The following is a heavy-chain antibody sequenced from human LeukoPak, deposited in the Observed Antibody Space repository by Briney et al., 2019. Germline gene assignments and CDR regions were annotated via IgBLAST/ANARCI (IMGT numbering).Heavy chain of an antibody. CDR2: MYYSGST. D-gene: IGHD3-22*01. J-gene: IGHJ5*02. CDR1: GGSISSGDYY. Sequence: SQTLSLTCTVSGGSISSGDYYGSWIRQPPGKGLEWIAYMYYSGSTYYNPSLKSRVTMSADTSKNQLSLKLSSVTAADTAVDYCARPYYYDSRIDPWGQGILVTVSS. V-gene: IGHV4-30-4*01. CDR3: ARPYYYDSRIDP.